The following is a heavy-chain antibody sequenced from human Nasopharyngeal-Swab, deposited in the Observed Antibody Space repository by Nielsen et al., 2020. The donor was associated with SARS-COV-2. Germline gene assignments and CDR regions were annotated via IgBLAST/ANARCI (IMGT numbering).Heavy chain of an antibody. D-gene: IGHD2/OR15-2a*01. Sequence: SVNVSCKASGCPFSSYAISWVRQAPGQGLEWMGGIIPIFGTANYAQKFQGRVTITADESTSTAYMELSSLRSEDTAAYYCARDLNIVANAFDPWGQGTLVTVSS. V-gene: IGHV1-69*13. CDR2: IIPIFGTA. J-gene: IGHJ5*02. CDR3: ARDLNIVANAFDP. CDR1: GCPFSSYA.